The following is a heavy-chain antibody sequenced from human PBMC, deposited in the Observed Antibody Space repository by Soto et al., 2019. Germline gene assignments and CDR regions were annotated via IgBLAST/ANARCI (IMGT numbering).Heavy chain of an antibody. CDR1: GFTFSNNA. CDR2: TSYDGSNK. J-gene: IGHJ3*01. Sequence: QVQLVESGGGVVQPGRSLTLSCAASGFTFSNNAMHWVRQAPGKGLEWVAVTSYDGSNKYYADSVKGRFSISRDNAENTQYLQMDSLRAEDTAVYYCARDDFGMKVVVTENDGFAVWGQGTMVSVSS. V-gene: IGHV3-30-3*01. CDR3: ARDDFGMKVVVTENDGFAV. D-gene: IGHD3-22*01.